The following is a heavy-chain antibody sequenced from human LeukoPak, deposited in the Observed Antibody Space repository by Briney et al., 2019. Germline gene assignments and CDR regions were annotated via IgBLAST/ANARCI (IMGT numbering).Heavy chain of an antibody. CDR3: VRQAGVS. D-gene: IGHD6-19*01. CDR1: GFTFRNDW. Sequence: GGSLRLSCATSGFTFRNDWMDWVRQAPGKGLEWVANIKEDGSEKYYVDSVKGRFTISRDNVKNLLYLQMNSLRDEDTAVYYCVRQAGVSWGQGTLVTVSS. CDR2: IKEDGSEK. J-gene: IGHJ5*02. V-gene: IGHV3-7*01.